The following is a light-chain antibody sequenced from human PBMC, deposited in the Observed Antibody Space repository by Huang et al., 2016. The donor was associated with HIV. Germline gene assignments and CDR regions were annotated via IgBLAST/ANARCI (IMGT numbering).Light chain of an antibody. CDR1: QSVSNN. CDR3: QQYNNWPQT. CDR2: GAS. J-gene: IGKJ1*01. Sequence: IVMTQSPATLSVSPGERATLSCRASQSVSNNLAWYQQKPGQAPRLLINGASTRATGIPARFSGSGSGTEFTLTISSLQSEDFAVYYCQQYNNWPQTFGQGTKVDIK. V-gene: IGKV3-15*01.